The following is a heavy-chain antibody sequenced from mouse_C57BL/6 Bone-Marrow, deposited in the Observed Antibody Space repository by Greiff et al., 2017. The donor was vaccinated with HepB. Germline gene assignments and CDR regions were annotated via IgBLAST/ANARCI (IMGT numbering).Heavy chain of an antibody. CDR3: ARRLLLYFDY. V-gene: IGHV5-6*02. CDR1: GFTFSSYG. D-gene: IGHD1-1*01. Sequence: EVMLVESGGDLVKPGGSLKLSCAASGFTFSSYGMSWVRQTPDERLEWVATISSGGSYTYYPDSVKGRFTISRDNAKNTLYLQMSSLKSEDTAMYYCARRLLLYFDYWGQGTTLTVSS. CDR2: ISSGGSYT. J-gene: IGHJ2*01.